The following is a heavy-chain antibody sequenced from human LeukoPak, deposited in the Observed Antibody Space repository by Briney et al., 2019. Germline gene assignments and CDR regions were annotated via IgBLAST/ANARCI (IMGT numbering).Heavy chain of an antibody. CDR3: ARDRDSGYDCGFDY. CDR2: IKQDGSEK. V-gene: IGHV3-7*01. CDR1: GFTLTNFW. J-gene: IGHJ4*02. D-gene: IGHD5-12*01. Sequence: GGSLRLSCVTSGFTLTNFWMSWVRQAPGKGLEWVANIKQDGSEKYYVDSVKGRFTISRDNAKNSLYLQMNSLRAEDTAVYYCARDRDSGYDCGFDYWGQGTLVTVSS.